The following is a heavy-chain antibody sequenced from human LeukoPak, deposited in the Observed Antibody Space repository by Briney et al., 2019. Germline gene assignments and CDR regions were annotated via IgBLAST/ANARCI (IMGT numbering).Heavy chain of an antibody. CDR2: IYSGGST. D-gene: IGHD5-18*01. Sequence: PGGSLRLSCAASGFTVSSNYMSWVRQAPGKGLEWVSVIYSGGSTYYADSVKGRFTISRDNSKNTLYLQMNSLRAEDTAVYYCAKESRGNTYGFFPHGDYWGQRTLVTVSS. CDR3: AKESRGNTYGFFPHGDY. CDR1: GFTVSSNY. J-gene: IGHJ4*02. V-gene: IGHV3-66*02.